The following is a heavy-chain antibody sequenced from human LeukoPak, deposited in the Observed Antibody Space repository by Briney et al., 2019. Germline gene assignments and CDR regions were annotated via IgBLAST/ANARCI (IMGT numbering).Heavy chain of an antibody. V-gene: IGHV3-30-3*01. Sequence: GGSLRLSCAASGFTFSSYAMHWVRQAPGKGLEWVAVISYDGSNKYYADSVKGRFTISRDNSKNTLYLQMNSLRAEDTAVYCCARECYSTDYYYMDVWGKGTTVTVSS. J-gene: IGHJ6*03. D-gene: IGHD4-11*01. CDR3: ARECYSTDYYYMDV. CDR1: GFTFSSYA. CDR2: ISYDGSNK.